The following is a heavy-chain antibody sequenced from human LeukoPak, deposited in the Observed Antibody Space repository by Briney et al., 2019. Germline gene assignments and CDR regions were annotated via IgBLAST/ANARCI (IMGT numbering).Heavy chain of an antibody. CDR3: ALLAVASDFDY. J-gene: IGHJ4*02. CDR1: GFTFNYYA. Sequence: PGGSLRLSCAASGFTFNYYAMNWVRQAPGKGLEWVSNIGSSGTTIYYADSVKGRFSISRDNAKSSLYLQMNSLRVEDTAVYYCALLAVASDFDYWGQGALVTVSA. D-gene: IGHD6-19*01. V-gene: IGHV3-48*03. CDR2: IGSSGTTI.